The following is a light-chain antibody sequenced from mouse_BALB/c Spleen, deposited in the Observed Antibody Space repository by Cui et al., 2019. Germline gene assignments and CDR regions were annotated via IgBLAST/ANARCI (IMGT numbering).Light chain of an antibody. V-gene: IGKV4-68*01. CDR3: QQWSSNPPMTYT. CDR2: LTS. CDR1: SSVSY. J-gene: IGKJ2*01. Sequence: IVLTQSPALISESPGEKVTMTCSASSSVSYMYCYQQKPRSTPKPWIYLTSNPASGVPARFSGSGSGTSYSLTISSMEAEDAATYYCQQWSSNPPMTYTFGGGTKLEIK.